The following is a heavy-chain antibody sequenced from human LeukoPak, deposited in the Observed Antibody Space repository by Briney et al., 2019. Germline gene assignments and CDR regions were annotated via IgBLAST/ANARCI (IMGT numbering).Heavy chain of an antibody. D-gene: IGHD2-21*01. Sequence: GESLRLSCAASGFAFSSYAMSWVRQAPGKGLEWVANIKQDGSETYYVDSVKGRFTISRDNGKNSLDLQMNSLRADDTAVYYCARAPVTSCRGAYCYPFDYWGQGTLVTVSS. J-gene: IGHJ4*02. V-gene: IGHV3-7*01. CDR2: IKQDGSET. CDR3: ARAPVTSCRGAYCYPFDY. CDR1: GFAFSSYA.